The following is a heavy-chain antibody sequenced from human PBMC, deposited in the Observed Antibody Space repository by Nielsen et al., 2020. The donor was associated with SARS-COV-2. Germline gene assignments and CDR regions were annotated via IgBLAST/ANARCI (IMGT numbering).Heavy chain of an antibody. CDR2: ISAYNGNT. CDR3: ARHHYVTFFGVVIIGWFDP. CDR1: GYTFTSYG. V-gene: IGHV1-18*01. J-gene: IGHJ5*02. Sequence: ASVKVSCKASGYTFTSYGISWVRQAPGQGLEWMGWISAYNGNTNYAQKLQGRVTMTTDTSTSTAYMELRSLRSDDTAVYYCARHHYVTFFGVVIIGWFDPWGQGTLVTVSS. D-gene: IGHD3-3*01.